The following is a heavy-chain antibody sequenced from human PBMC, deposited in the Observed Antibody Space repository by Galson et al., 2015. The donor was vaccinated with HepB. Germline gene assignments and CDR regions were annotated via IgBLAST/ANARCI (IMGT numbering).Heavy chain of an antibody. D-gene: IGHD2-2*01. CDR1: GFTFSSYG. CDR2: ISYDGSNK. V-gene: IGHV3-30*18. CDR3: AKGQYCSSTSCYGWSGAFDI. J-gene: IGHJ3*02. Sequence: SLRLSCAASGFTFSSYGMHWVRQAPGKGLEWVAVISYDGSNKYYADSVKGRFTISRDNSKNTLYLQMNSLRAEDTAVYYCAKGQYCSSTSCYGWSGAFDIWGQGTMVTVSS.